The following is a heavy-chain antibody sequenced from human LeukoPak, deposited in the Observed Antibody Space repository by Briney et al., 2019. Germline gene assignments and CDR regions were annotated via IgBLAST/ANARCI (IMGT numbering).Heavy chain of an antibody. CDR2: INPNSGGT. CDR3: ARVVGRRGGYSN. CDR1: GYTFTGYY. V-gene: IGHV1-2*02. J-gene: IGHJ4*02. Sequence: ASVKVSCKASGYTFTGYYMHWVRQAPGQGLEWMGWINPNSGGTNYAQKFQGRVTMTRDTSISTAYMELSRLRSDDTAVYYCARVVGRRGGYSNWGQGTLVTVSS. D-gene: IGHD5-24*01.